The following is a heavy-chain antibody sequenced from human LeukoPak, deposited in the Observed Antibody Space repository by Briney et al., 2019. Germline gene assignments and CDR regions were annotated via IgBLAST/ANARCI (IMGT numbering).Heavy chain of an antibody. CDR2: ISSSRSTI. CDR1: GFTFSSYS. V-gene: IGHV3-48*01. D-gene: IGHD1-1*01. CDR3: ARGGRALDAFDI. J-gene: IGHJ3*02. Sequence: GGSLRLSCAASGFTFSSYSMNWVRQAPGKGLEWVSYISSSRSTIYYADSVKGRFTISRDNAKSSLYLHMNSLRAEDTAVYYCARGGRALDAFDIWGQGTMVTVSS.